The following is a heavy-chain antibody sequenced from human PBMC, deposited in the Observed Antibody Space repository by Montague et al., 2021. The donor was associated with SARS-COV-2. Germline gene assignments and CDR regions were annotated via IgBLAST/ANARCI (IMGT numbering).Heavy chain of an antibody. J-gene: IGHJ5*02. CDR2: IKQDGSEK. CDR3: ARELYYYDSSGYYYDPS. D-gene: IGHD3-22*01. Sequence: SLRLSCPASGFTFSSYWMSWVRQAPGKGLEWVANIKQDGSEKYYVDSVKGRFTISRDNAKNSLYLQMNSLRAEDTAVYYCARELYYYDSSGYYYDPSWGQGTLVTVSS. CDR1: GFTFSSYW. V-gene: IGHV3-7*01.